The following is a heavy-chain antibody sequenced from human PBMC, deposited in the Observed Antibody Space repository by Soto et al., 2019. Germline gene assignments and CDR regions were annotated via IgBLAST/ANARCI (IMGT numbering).Heavy chain of an antibody. Sequence: EVQLVQSGAEVKKPGESLQISCKASGYSFTSYWIGWVRQMPGKGLEWMGVIYPGDSDARYSPSFQVQVSISVDMSISTAYLQWNSLKASDTAIYYCVRRWFTRSSYAYFYYMAVWGRGTTVTVSS. CDR1: GYSFTSYW. D-gene: IGHD6-6*01. J-gene: IGHJ6*03. CDR3: VRRWFTRSSYAYFYYMAV. CDR2: IYPGDSDA. V-gene: IGHV5-51*03.